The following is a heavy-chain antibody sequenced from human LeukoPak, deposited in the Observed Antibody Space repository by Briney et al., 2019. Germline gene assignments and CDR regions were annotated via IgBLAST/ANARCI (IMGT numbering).Heavy chain of an antibody. J-gene: IGHJ4*02. CDR1: GYTFTSYA. CDR3: AREDTSLINRNFDY. D-gene: IGHD3-10*01. CDR2: INTNTGNP. Sequence: ASVKVSCKASGYTFTSYAMNWVRQAPGQGLEWMGWINTNTGNPTYAQGFTGRFVFSLDTSVSTAYLQISSLKAEDTAVYYCAREDTSLINRNFDYWGQGTLVTVSS. V-gene: IGHV7-4-1*02.